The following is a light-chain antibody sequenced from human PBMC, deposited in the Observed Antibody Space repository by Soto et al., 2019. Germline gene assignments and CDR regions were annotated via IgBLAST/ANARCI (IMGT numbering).Light chain of an antibody. CDR2: THN. CDR1: SSNIGAGYD. V-gene: IGLV1-40*01. J-gene: IGLJ1*01. CDR3: QSYDSRLSAYV. Sequence: QAVVTQPPSVSGAPGQRVTISCTGSSSNIGAGYDVHWYLQLPGTAPKLLVYTHNNRPSGVPDRFSGSTSGTSASLAITGLQAEDEADYYCQSYDSRLSAYVFGTGTKVTVL.